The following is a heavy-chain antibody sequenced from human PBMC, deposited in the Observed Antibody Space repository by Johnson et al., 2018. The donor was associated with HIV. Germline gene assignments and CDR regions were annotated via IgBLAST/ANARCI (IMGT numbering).Heavy chain of an antibody. CDR2: IKRKTDGGTT. CDR1: GFTFTDAW. D-gene: IGHD3-22*01. J-gene: IGHJ3*01. Sequence: VQLVESGGGLVKPGGSVRLSCAVSGFTFTDAWMSWVSQAPGTGLEWAGCIKRKTDGGTTDYAAPVKGRFSISRDDSKNTVYLQMNSLKTEDTAVYFCTIYPIFLGYWFHSSPWGQGTMVTVSS. CDR3: TIYPIFLGYWFHSSP. V-gene: IGHV3-15*01.